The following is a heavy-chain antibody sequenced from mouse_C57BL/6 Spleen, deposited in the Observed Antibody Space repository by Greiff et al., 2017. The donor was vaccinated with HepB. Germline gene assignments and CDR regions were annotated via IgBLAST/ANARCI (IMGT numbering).Heavy chain of an antibody. Sequence: VQLQQSGAELVKPGASVKISCKASGYAFSSYWMNWVKQRPGKGLEWIGQIYPGDGDTNYNGKFKGKATLTADKSSSTADMQLSSLTSEDSAVYFCAREEVTGTRAMDYWGQGTSVTVSS. V-gene: IGHV1-80*01. J-gene: IGHJ4*01. D-gene: IGHD4-1*01. CDR3: AREEVTGTRAMDY. CDR1: GYAFSSYW. CDR2: IYPGDGDT.